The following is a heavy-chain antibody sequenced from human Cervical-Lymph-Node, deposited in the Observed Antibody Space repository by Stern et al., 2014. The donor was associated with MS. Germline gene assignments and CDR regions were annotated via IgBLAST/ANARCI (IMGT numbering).Heavy chain of an antibody. V-gene: IGHV4-59*11. CDR3: ARVYGEETPHFYYGVDV. J-gene: IGHJ6*02. CDR1: GASIRSHY. Sequence: QVQLQESDPGLVKSSETLTLTCTVSGASIRSHYWSWIRQPPGKGLEWIGYIYNSGSTNSNPSLKSRVTMSVDTSKNQISLKLTSVTAADTAVYYCARVYGEETPHFYYGVDVWGQGTTVTVSS. D-gene: IGHD4-17*01. CDR2: IYNSGST.